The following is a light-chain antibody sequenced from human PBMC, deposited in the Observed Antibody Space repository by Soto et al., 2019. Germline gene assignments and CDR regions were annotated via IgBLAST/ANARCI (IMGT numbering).Light chain of an antibody. J-gene: IGKJ1*01. Sequence: DIQMTQSPSSLSASVGDRVTITCRASQGISNYLAWYQQKPGKVPKLLIYAASTLQSGVPSRFSGSGSGTDFTLTIRSLQPEGVATYYCQKYNSAPPWTFGQGTKVEIK. CDR1: QGISNY. V-gene: IGKV1-27*01. CDR3: QKYNSAPPWT. CDR2: AAS.